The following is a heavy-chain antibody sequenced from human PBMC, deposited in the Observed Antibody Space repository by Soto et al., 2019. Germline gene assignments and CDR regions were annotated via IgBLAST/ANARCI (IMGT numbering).Heavy chain of an antibody. CDR2: ITGAGGST. Sequence: GGSLRLSCAASGFTFDNYGMSWVRQAPGKGLEWIGAITGAGGSTYNADSVKGRFTISRDNSKKTMYLQVDSLRVEDTAVYYCAKGHSDSFGNYDYFGMDVWGQGTTVTVSS. D-gene: IGHD4-4*01. V-gene: IGHV3-23*01. CDR1: GFTFDNYG. J-gene: IGHJ6*02. CDR3: AKGHSDSFGNYDYFGMDV.